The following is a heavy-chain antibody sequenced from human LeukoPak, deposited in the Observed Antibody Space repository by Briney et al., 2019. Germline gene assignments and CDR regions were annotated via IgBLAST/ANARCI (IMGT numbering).Heavy chain of an antibody. J-gene: IGHJ4*02. D-gene: IGHD3-3*01. V-gene: IGHV4-31*03. Sequence: SQTLSLTCTVSGGSISSGGYYWSWIRQHPGKGLEWIGYIYYSGSTYYNPSLKSRVTISVDTSKNQFSLKLSSVTAADTAVYYCARTVRGYDFWSGRSGTNFDYWGQGTLVTVSS. CDR3: ARTVRGYDFWSGRSGTNFDY. CDR2: IYYSGST. CDR1: GGSISSGGYY.